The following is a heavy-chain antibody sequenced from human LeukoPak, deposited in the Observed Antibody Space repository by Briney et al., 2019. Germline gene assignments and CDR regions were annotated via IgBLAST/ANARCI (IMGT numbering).Heavy chain of an antibody. Sequence: ASVKVSCKASGYTFTSYGISWVRQAPGQGLEWMGWISAYNGNTNYAQKLQGRVTMTTDTSTSTAYMELRSLRSDDTAVYYCVRWNYYYYYMDVWSKGTTVTVSS. J-gene: IGHJ6*03. D-gene: IGHD3-10*01. CDR1: GYTFTSYG. V-gene: IGHV1-18*01. CDR2: ISAYNGNT. CDR3: VRWNYYYYYMDV.